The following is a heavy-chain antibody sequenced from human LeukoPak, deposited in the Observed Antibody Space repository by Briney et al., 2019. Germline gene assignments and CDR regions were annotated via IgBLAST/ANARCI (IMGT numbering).Heavy chain of an antibody. CDR1: GGSFSGYY. CDR3: ARGYYDSSGYYTDY. J-gene: IGHJ4*02. D-gene: IGHD3-22*01. CDR2: IYYSGST. Sequence: SETLSLTCAVYGGSFSGYYWSWIRQPPGKGLEWIGYIYYSGSTYYNPSLKSRVTISVDTSENQFSLKLSSVTAADTAVYYCARGYYDSSGYYTDYWGQGTLVTVSS. V-gene: IGHV4-30-4*08.